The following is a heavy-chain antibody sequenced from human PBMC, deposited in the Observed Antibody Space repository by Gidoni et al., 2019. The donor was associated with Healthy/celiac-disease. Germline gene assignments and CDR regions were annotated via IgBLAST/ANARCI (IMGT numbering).Heavy chain of an antibody. CDR3: ARGGDVAVAGTFDY. CDR2: IYTSGST. Sequence: QVQLQESGPGLVKPSQTLSLTCTVSGGSISSGSYYWSWIRQPAGKGLEWIGRIYTSGSTNYNPSLKSRVTISVDTSKNQFSLKLSSVTAADTAVYYCARGGDVAVAGTFDYWGQGTLVTVSS. CDR1: GGSISSGSYY. D-gene: IGHD6-19*01. J-gene: IGHJ4*02. V-gene: IGHV4-61*02.